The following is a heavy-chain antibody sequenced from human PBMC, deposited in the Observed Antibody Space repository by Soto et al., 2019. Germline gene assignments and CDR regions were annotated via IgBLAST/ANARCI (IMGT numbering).Heavy chain of an antibody. J-gene: IGHJ5*02. D-gene: IGHD3-22*01. CDR2: IIPIFGTA. Sequence: SVKVSCKASGGTFSSYAISWVRQAPGQGLEWMGGIIPIFGTANYAQKFQGRVTITADESTSTAYMELSSLRSEDTAVYYCARDSTSPSSPEYDDSSGYSNWCDPWGKGTLVTVSS. V-gene: IGHV1-69*13. CDR3: ARDSTSPSSPEYDDSSGYSNWCDP. CDR1: GGTFSSYA.